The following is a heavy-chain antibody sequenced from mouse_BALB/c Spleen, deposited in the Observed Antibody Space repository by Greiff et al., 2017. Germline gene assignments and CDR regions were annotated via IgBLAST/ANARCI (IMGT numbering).Heavy chain of an antibody. D-gene: IGHD2-14*01. CDR2: IYPGDGDT. J-gene: IGHJ3*01. CDR3: ASYRYFAY. CDR1: GYTFTSYW. V-gene: IGHV1-87*01. Sequence: QVQLKQSGAELARPGASVKLSCKASGYTFTSYWMQWVKQRPGQGLEWIGAIYPGDGDTRYTQKFKGKATLTADKSSSTAYMQLSSLASEDSAVYYCASYRYFAYWGQGTLVTVSA.